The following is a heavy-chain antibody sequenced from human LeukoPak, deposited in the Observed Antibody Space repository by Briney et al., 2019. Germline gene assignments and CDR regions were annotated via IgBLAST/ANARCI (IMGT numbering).Heavy chain of an antibody. J-gene: IGHJ4*02. D-gene: IGHD3-10*01. CDR1: GYTFTAYY. Sequence: ASVKVSWKASGYTFTAYYIHWVRQAPGQGLGWMGWINPNSGGTNYAQKFQGRVTMTRDTSSSTAYMELGRLRSDDTAVYYCARDHSYYDSGSYSNVDYWGQGTLVTVSS. CDR2: INPNSGGT. V-gene: IGHV1-2*02. CDR3: ARDHSYYDSGSYSNVDY.